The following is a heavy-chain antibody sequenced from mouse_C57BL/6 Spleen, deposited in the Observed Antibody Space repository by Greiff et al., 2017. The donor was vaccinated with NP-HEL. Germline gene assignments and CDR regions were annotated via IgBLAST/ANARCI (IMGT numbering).Heavy chain of an antibody. D-gene: IGHD2-4*01. V-gene: IGHV1-69*01. CDR3: ARGDYDPPYYFDY. CDR1: GYTFTSYW. CDR2: IDPSDSYT. J-gene: IGHJ2*01. Sequence: QVQLKESGAELVMPGASVKLSCKASGYTFTSYWMHWVKQRPGQGLEWIGEIDPSDSYTNYNQKFKGKSTLTVDKSSSTAYMQLSSLTSEDSAVYYCARGDYDPPYYFDYWGQGTTLTVSS.